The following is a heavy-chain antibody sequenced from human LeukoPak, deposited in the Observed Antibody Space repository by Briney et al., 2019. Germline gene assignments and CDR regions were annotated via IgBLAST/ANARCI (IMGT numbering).Heavy chain of an antibody. CDR3: ARGPRITLVRGGQWYYYMDV. V-gene: IGHV1-46*01. CDR2: INPSGGST. CDR1: GYTFSSNY. J-gene: IGHJ6*03. D-gene: IGHD3-10*01. Sequence: ASVKVSCKASGYTFSSNYMHWVRQAPGQGLEWMGIINPSGGSTNYAQKFQGRVTMTRDTSTSTVYMELSSLRSEDTAVYYCARGPRITLVRGGQWYYYMDVWGKGTTVTVSS.